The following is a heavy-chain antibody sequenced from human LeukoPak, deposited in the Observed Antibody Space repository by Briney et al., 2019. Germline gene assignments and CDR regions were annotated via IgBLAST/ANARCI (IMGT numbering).Heavy chain of an antibody. J-gene: IGHJ4*02. Sequence: SETLSLTCTVSGGSISSYYWSWIRQPPGKGLEWIGEINHSGSTNYNPSLKSRVTISVDTSKNQFSLKLSSVTAADTAVYYCASLRMTIAGVQDYWGQGTLVTVSS. CDR3: ASLRMTIAGVQDY. CDR2: INHSGST. CDR1: GGSISSYY. V-gene: IGHV4-34*01. D-gene: IGHD6-13*01.